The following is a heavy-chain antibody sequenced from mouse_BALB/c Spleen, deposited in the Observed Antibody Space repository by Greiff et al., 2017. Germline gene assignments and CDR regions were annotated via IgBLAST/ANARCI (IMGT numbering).Heavy chain of an antibody. J-gene: IGHJ3*01. D-gene: IGHD3-1*01. CDR3: ACDQLGLLAWFAY. Sequence: VQLQQSGAELVKPGASVKLSCTASGFNIKDTYMHWVKQRPEQGLEWIGRIDPANGNTKYDPKFQGKATITADTASNTAYLQLSSLTSEDTAVYYCACDQLGLLAWFAYWGQGTLVTVSA. CDR1: GFNIKDTY. CDR2: IDPANGNT. V-gene: IGHV14-3*02.